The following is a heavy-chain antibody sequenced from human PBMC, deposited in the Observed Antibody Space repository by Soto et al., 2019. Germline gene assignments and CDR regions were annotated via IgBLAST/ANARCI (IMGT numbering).Heavy chain of an antibody. Sequence: SETLSLTCTVSGGSVRTSTSYLGWIRQAPGQGLECIGNIFYSGTTYYNPSLKSRVTISVDTSKNQFSLKLNSVTAADTAVYYCARGRAVTGGWLEPWGQGTLVTVSS. CDR3: ARGRAVTGGWLEP. V-gene: IGHV4-39*01. CDR1: GGSVRTSTSY. D-gene: IGHD1-26*01. J-gene: IGHJ5*02. CDR2: IFYSGTT.